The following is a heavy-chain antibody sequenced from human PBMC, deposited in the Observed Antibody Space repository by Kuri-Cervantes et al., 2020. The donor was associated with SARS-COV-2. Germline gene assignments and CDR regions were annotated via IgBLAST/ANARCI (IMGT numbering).Heavy chain of an antibody. Sequence: ASVKVSCKASGYIFNIYYMHWVRQAPGQGLEWMGIINPSGDSTTYAQKFQGRVTMTRDSSTSTLYMELSSLTSDDTAVYYCAREIYSTSSQAFDIWGQGTMVTDSS. CDR3: AREIYSTSSQAFDI. V-gene: IGHV1-46*02. J-gene: IGHJ3*02. CDR2: INPSGDST. D-gene: IGHD6-6*01. CDR1: GYIFNIYY.